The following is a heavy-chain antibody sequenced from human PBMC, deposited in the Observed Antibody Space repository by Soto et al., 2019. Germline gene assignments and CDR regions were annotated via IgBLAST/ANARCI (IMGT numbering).Heavy chain of an antibody. V-gene: IGHV3-66*01. CDR3: ATRMTTAPY. CDR1: LFIVSDNY. J-gene: IGHJ4*02. Sequence: EVRLMQSGGGLVQPGGSLRLSCAASLFIVSDNYMSWVRQAPGKGLEWVSLIYSGGGTDYAESVKGRFTISRDNSKNTLYLQMNSLKAEDTGIYYCATRMTTAPYWGQGTVVTVSS. CDR2: IYSGGGT. D-gene: IGHD4-17*01.